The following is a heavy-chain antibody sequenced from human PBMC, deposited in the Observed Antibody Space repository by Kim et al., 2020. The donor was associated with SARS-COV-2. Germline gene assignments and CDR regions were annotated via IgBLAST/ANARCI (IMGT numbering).Heavy chain of an antibody. Sequence: GGSLRLSCAASGFTFSSYNMHWVRQAPGKGLEWVSSISCSSRSIYYADSVKGRFTISRDNAKNSLYLQMNSLGGEDTAVYYCARDRVARLALEDYWGQGTLVTVSS. CDR2: ISCSSRSI. D-gene: IGHD3-9*01. CDR3: ARDRVARLALEDY. J-gene: IGHJ4*02. V-gene: IGHV3-21*06. CDR1: GFTFSSYN.